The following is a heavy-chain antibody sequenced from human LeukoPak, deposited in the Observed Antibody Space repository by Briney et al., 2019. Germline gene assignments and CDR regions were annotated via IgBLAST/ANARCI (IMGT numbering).Heavy chain of an antibody. J-gene: IGHJ4*02. V-gene: IGHV1-18*01. CDR1: GYTFTNYG. CDR3: ATAEAYSSGWLGY. CDR2: ISGYNGNT. Sequence: ASVKVSCRASGYTFTNYGIIWVRQAPGQGLEWMGWISGYNGNTNYAQKFQGRVTMTTDTSTSTAYMELSSLRSEDTAVYYCATAEAYSSGWLGYWGQGTLVTVSS. D-gene: IGHD6-19*01.